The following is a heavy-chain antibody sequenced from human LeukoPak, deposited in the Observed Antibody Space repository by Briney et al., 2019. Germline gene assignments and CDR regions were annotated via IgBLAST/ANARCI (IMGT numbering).Heavy chain of an antibody. CDR2: INHSGST. V-gene: IGHV4-34*01. Sequence: SETLSVTCAVYGGSFSGYYWSWIRQPPGKGLEWIGEINHSGSTNYNPSLKSRVTISVDTSKNQFSLKLSSVTAADTAVYYCARGLSAAIADYWGQGTLVTVSS. CDR3: ARGLSAAIADY. CDR1: GGSFSGYY. J-gene: IGHJ4*02. D-gene: IGHD2-2*01.